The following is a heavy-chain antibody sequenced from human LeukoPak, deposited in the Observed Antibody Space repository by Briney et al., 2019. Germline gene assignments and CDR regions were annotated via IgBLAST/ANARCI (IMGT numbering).Heavy chain of an antibody. CDR1: GFMFSDYW. V-gene: IGHV3-7*01. D-gene: IGHD3-22*01. Sequence: GGSLRLSCAASGFMFSDYWMAWVRQAPGKGLEWLANINEDGSDKNYVASEKGRFTISRDNAKKSLYLQMNSLRAEDTAVYYCARGATYYYDSSGYLLRGWGQGTLVTVSS. CDR3: ARGATYYYDSSGYLLRG. CDR2: INEDGSDK. J-gene: IGHJ4*02.